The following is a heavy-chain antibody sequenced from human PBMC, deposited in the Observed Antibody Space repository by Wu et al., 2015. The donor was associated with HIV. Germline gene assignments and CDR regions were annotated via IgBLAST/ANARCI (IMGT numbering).Heavy chain of an antibody. CDR3: ARETSLWFGEFPFDY. Sequence: QVQLVQSGAEVKKPGASVKVSCKASGYTFTGYYMHWVRQAPGQGLEWMGWINPNSGGTNYAQKFQGRVTMTRDTSISTAYMELSRLRSDDTAVYYCARETSLWFGEFPFDYWGQGTLVTVSS. V-gene: IGHV1-2*02. CDR2: INPNSGGT. J-gene: IGHJ4*02. D-gene: IGHD3-10*01. CDR1: GYTFTGYY.